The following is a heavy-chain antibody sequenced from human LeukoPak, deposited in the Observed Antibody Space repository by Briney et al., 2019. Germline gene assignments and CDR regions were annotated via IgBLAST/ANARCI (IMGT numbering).Heavy chain of an antibody. CDR3: ARVQNGELDY. CDR2: INHSGST. Sequence: SETLSLTCAVYGGSFSGYYWSWIRQPPGKWLEWIGEINHSGSTNYNPSLKSRVTISVDTSKNQFSLKLTSVTAADTAVYYCARVQNGELDYWGQGTLVTVSS. D-gene: IGHD1-26*01. CDR1: GGSFSGYY. V-gene: IGHV4-34*01. J-gene: IGHJ4*02.